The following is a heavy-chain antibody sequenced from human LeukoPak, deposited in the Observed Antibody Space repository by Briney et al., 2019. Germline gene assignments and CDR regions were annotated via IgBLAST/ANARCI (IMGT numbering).Heavy chain of an antibody. CDR2: INGDGSNV. D-gene: IGHD6-19*01. J-gene: IGHJ3*02. CDR1: GFIFSNYY. Sequence: GGSLRLSCAASGFIFSNYYMHWVRQAPGKGLVWVSHINGDGSNVNYADSVKGRFTISRDNAKNTLYLQMNSLRAEDTAIYYCAGAGGHAFDIWGQGTMVTVSS. CDR3: AGAGGHAFDI. V-gene: IGHV3-74*01.